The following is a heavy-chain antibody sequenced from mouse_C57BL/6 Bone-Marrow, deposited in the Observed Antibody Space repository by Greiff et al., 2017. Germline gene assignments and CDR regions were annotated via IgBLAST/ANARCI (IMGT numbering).Heavy chain of an antibody. V-gene: IGHV14-4*01. CDR1: GFNIKDDY. CDR3: TRIAY. Sequence: VQLKESGAELVRPGASVKLSCTASGFNIKDDYMHWVKQRPEQGLEWIGWIDPENGDTEYDSKFQGKATITVDTSSITAYLQLSSLTSGDTAVYFCTRIAYWGQGTLVTVSA. CDR2: IDPENGDT. J-gene: IGHJ3*01.